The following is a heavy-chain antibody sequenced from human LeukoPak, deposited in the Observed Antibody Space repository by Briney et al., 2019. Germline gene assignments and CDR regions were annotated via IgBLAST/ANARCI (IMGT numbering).Heavy chain of an antibody. CDR3: ARVARYCSSTSCYTFDY. J-gene: IGHJ4*02. CDR2: IYYSGST. Sequence: SETLSLTCTVSGGSISSGDYYWSWIRQPPGKGLEWIGYIYYSGSTYYNPSLKSRVTISVDTSKDQFSLKLSSVTAADTAVYYCARVARYCSSTSCYTFDYWGQGTLVTVSS. V-gene: IGHV4-30-4*01. CDR1: GGSISSGDYY. D-gene: IGHD2-2*02.